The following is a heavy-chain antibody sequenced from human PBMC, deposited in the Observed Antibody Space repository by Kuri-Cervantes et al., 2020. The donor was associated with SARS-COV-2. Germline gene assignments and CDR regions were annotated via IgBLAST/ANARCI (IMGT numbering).Heavy chain of an antibody. CDR3: ARVFGSYVAAAAAYYFDY. Sequence: GESLRISCAASGFIFSDFGMNWVRQAPGKGLEWVSYISSSSTTIYYADSVKGRFTISRDNAKNSLYPQMNSLRAEDTAVYYCARVFGSYVAAAAAYYFDYWGQGTLVTVSS. J-gene: IGHJ4*02. CDR2: ISSSSTTI. D-gene: IGHD6-13*01. V-gene: IGHV3-48*01. CDR1: GFIFSDFG.